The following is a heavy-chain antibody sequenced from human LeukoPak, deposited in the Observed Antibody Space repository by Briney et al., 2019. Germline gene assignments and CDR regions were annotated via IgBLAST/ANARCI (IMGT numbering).Heavy chain of an antibody. V-gene: IGHV3-23*01. D-gene: IGHD4/OR15-4a*01. Sequence: GGSLRLSCAASGFTFSSYAMNWVRQAPGKGLEWVSISGSGGDTYYADSVKGRFTISRDNSKNTLYLQMNSLRAEDTAVYYCAKARGATYGTFYFDYWGQGTLVTASS. CDR3: AKARGATYGTFYFDY. J-gene: IGHJ4*02. CDR2: ISGSGGDT. CDR1: GFTFSSYA.